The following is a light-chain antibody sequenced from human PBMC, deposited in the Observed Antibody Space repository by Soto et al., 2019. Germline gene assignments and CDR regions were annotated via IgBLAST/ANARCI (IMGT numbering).Light chain of an antibody. V-gene: IGKV3-20*01. CDR2: GAY. CDR3: HQYNSWPRA. CDR1: QSVSSSY. J-gene: IGKJ1*01. Sequence: EIVLTQSPGTLSLSPGERSTLSCMASQSVSSSYLAWYQQKPGQAPRLLINGAYSRATGIPDRFSGSGSGTEFTLTISSLQSEDFAVYYCHQYNSWPRAVGPGTKVDIK.